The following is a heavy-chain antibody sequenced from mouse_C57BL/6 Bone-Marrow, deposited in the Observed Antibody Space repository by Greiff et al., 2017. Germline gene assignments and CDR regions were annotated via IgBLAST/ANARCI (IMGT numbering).Heavy chain of an antibody. V-gene: IGHV14-4*01. J-gene: IGHJ1*03. CDR1: GFNIKDDY. CDR2: IDPENGDT. Sequence: EVKLVESGAELVRPGASVKLSCTASGFNIKDDYMHWVKQRPEQGLEWIGWIDPENGDTEYASKFQGKATITADTSSNTAYLQLSSLTSEDTAVYYCTTWGGGYWYFDVWGTGTTVTVSS. D-gene: IGHD1-1*02. CDR3: TTWGGGYWYFDV.